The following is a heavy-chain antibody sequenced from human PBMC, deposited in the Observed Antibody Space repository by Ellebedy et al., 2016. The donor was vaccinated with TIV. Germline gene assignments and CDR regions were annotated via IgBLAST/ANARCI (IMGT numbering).Heavy chain of an antibody. CDR1: GGSISSYY. J-gene: IGHJ3*02. D-gene: IGHD3-16*01. Sequence: SETLSLTCTVSGGSISSYYWSWIRQPPGKGLEWIGFIHYSGSANNNPSLQSRVTISVATSKNQVSLSVNSVTAADTAVYYCARTTWGTGDAIDIWGQGTMVTVSS. V-gene: IGHV4-59*01. CDR3: ARTTWGTGDAIDI. CDR2: IHYSGSA.